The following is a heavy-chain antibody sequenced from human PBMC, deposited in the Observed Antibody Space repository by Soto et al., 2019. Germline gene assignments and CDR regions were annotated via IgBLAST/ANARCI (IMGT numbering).Heavy chain of an antibody. J-gene: IGHJ6*02. D-gene: IGHD3-10*01. Sequence: QVQLVQSGAEVKKPGASVKVSCKASGYTFSSYGISWVRQAPGQGLEWMGWISGYNGNTNYAQKLHGRVTMTIDTSTSTGYMELRSLSSDDKAVYYCARDRGGDGIDVWGQGTTVTVCS. V-gene: IGHV1-18*01. CDR1: GYTFSSYG. CDR2: ISGYNGNT. CDR3: ARDRGGDGIDV.